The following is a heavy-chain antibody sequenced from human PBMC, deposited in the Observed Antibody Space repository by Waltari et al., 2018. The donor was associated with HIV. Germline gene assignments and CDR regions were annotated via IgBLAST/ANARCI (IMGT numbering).Heavy chain of an antibody. J-gene: IGHJ4*02. CDR1: GGSFSGYY. CDR2: INHSGST. D-gene: IGHD6-13*01. Sequence: QVQLQQWGAGLLKPSETLSLTCAVYGGSFSGYYWSWIRQPPGKGLEWIGEINHSGSTNYTPSLKSRVTISVDTSKNQFSLKLSSVTAADTAVYYCARGESSSYGQGFDYWGQGTLVTVSS. V-gene: IGHV4-34*01. CDR3: ARGESSSYGQGFDY.